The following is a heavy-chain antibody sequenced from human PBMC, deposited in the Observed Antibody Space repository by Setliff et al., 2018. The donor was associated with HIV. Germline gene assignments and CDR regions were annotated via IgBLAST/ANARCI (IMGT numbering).Heavy chain of an antibody. CDR3: ARLAPVMATGYCFDY. V-gene: IGHV4-61*09. D-gene: IGHD1-1*01. CDR2: IHTSGTT. J-gene: IGHJ4*02. CDR1: GASVNSGNDY. Sequence: PSETLSLTCTVSGASVNSGNDYWTWIRQAAGKGLEWIGHIHTSGTTTYNPALKSRLTISVDRSENQFSLNLTSVAAADTAVYYCARLAPVMATGYCFDYWGQGTLVTVSS.